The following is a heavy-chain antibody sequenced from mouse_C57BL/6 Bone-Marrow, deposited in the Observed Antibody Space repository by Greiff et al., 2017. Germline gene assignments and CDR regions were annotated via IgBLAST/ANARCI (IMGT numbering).Heavy chain of an antibody. Sequence: VKLVESGAELARPGASVKLSCKASGYTFTSYGISWVKQRTGQGLEWIGEIYPRSGNTYYNEKFKGKATLTADKSSSTAYMELRILTSEYAAVYFCARSVRLLAWFAYWGQGILVSVSA. CDR1: GYTFTSYG. D-gene: IGHD2-3*01. CDR2: IYPRSGNT. J-gene: IGHJ3*01. V-gene: IGHV1-81*01. CDR3: ARSVRLLAWFAY.